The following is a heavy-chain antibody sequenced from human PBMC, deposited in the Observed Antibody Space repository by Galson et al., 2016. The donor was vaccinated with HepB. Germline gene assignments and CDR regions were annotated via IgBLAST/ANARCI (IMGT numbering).Heavy chain of an antibody. D-gene: IGHD4-17*01. CDR3: ARSTLTTVTSYPFDI. J-gene: IGHJ3*02. Sequence: ALVKPTQTLTLTCTFSRFSLTTDGMCVSWIRQPPGKPLEWLALIDWDDDKYYSPSLKTRLTISKDTSKNQVVLTMTTLDPVDTAAYYCARSTLTTVTSYPFDIWGQGTVVTVSS. CDR2: IDWDDDK. V-gene: IGHV2-70*01. CDR1: RFSLTTDGMC.